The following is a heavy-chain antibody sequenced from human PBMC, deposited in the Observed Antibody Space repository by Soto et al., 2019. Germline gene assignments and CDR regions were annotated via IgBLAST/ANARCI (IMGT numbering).Heavy chain of an antibody. Sequence: SETLSLTCSISGGSISGYHWNWIRQTPGKGVEWIGYFYYSGSTNYSPSLKSRVTISVATSKNQFSLKLSFVTAADTAVYYCARRYGDYYDFWGQGTLVTVSS. CDR2: FYYSGST. J-gene: IGHJ4*02. V-gene: IGHV4-59*08. CDR1: GGSISGYH. D-gene: IGHD4-17*01. CDR3: ARRYGDYYDF.